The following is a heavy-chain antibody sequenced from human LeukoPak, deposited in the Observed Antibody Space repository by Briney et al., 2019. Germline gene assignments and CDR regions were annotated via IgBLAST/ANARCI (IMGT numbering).Heavy chain of an antibody. J-gene: IGHJ4*02. CDR1: GFTFSSYA. CDR2: ISDSGDYT. D-gene: IGHD2-8*01. Sequence: PGGSLRLSCAGSGFTFSSYAMSWVRQAPGQGLEWVSAISDSGDYTSYADSMRGRFTISRDNSRNTLYLQMISLRPEDTAVYYCAKDASIGKYCTNGVCSPFDYWGQGTLVTVSS. CDR3: AKDASIGKYCTNGVCSPFDY. V-gene: IGHV3-23*01.